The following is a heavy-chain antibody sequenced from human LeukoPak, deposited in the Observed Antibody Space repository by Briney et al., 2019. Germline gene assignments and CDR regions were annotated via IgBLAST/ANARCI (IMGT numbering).Heavy chain of an antibody. Sequence: GGSLRLSCAASGFTFSAYAVTWVRQAPGKGLEWVSTISSSGTNYADSVKGRFTISRDNSKSTVDLQMNSLRADDTAVYYCARDPGGSFDYWGQGTLVTVSS. J-gene: IGHJ4*02. CDR3: ARDPGGSFDY. CDR1: GFTFSAYA. V-gene: IGHV3-23*01. D-gene: IGHD3-16*01. CDR2: ISSSGT.